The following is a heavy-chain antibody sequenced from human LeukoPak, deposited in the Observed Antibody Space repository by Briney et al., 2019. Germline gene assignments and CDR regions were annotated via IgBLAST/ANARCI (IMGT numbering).Heavy chain of an antibody. CDR1: GFTFSSYW. CDR3: TIISYDAFDI. J-gene: IGHJ3*02. V-gene: IGHV3-74*01. D-gene: IGHD3-3*02. CDR2: INSDGSST. Sequence: GGSLRLSCAASGFTFSSYWMHWVRQAPGKGLVWVSRINSDGSSTSYADSVKGRFTISRDNAKNTLYLQMNSLRAEDTAVYCCTIISYDAFDIWGQGTMVTVSS.